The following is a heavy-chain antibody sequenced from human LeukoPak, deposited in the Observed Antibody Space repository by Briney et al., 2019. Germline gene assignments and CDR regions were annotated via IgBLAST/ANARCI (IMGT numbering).Heavy chain of an antibody. CDR2: ISSSSSTI. V-gene: IGHV3-48*01. CDR3: AKESLRVVPSATFDY. CDR1: GFTFSSYS. J-gene: IGHJ4*02. D-gene: IGHD2-2*01. Sequence: GGSLRLSCAASGFTFSSYSMNRVRQAPGKGLEWVSYISSSSSTIYYADSVKGRFTISRDNSKNTLYLQMHSLRAEDTAVYYCAKESLRVVPSATFDYWGQGTLVTVSS.